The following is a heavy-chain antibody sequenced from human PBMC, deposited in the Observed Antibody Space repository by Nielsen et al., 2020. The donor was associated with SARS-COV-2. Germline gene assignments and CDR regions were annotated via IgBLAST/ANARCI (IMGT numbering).Heavy chain of an antibody. CDR3: AKDRTIGLDGY. Sequence: GESLKISCAASGFTFSSYGMHWVRQAPGKGLEWVAVISYDGSNKYYADSVKGRFTISRDNSKNTLYLQMNSLRAEDTAVYYCAKDRTIGLDGYWGQGTLVTSPQ. V-gene: IGHV3-30*18. D-gene: IGHD4/OR15-4a*01. CDR2: ISYDGSNK. J-gene: IGHJ4*02. CDR1: GFTFSSYG.